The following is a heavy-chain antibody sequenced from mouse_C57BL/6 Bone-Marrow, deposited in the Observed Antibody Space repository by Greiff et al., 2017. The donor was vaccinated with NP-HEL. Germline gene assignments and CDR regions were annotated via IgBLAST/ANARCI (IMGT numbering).Heavy chain of an antibody. D-gene: IGHD1-1*01. CDR2: ISNGGGST. CDR1: GFTFSDYY. Sequence: EVQGVESGGGLVQPGGSLKLSCAASGFTFSDYYMYWVRQTPEKRLEWVAYISNGGGSTYYPDTVKGRFTISRDNAKNTLYLQMSRLKSEDTAMYYCARHRDYGSSYDYYAMDYWGQGTSVTGSS. J-gene: IGHJ4*01. CDR3: ARHRDYGSSYDYYAMDY. V-gene: IGHV5-12*01.